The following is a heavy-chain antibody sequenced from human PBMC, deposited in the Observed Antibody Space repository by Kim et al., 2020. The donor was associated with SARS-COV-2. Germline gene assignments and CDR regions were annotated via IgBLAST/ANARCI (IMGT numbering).Heavy chain of an antibody. CDR1: GFTFSSYA. J-gene: IGHJ4*02. CDR3: AKLGKSYYYSSGAPGRLV. D-gene: IGHD3-10*01. CDR2: ISGSGSST. V-gene: IGHV3-23*01. Sequence: GGSLRLSCAASGFTFSSYAMSWVRQVPGKGLEWVTAISGSGSSTYYADSVKDRFIISRDNARNTVSLQMNSLSADDTAVYYCAKLGKSYYYSSGAPGRLVWGQGTLVTVSS.